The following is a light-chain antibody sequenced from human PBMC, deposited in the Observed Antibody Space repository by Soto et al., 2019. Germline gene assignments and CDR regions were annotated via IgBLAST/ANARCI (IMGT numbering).Light chain of an antibody. CDR1: QSIATY. J-gene: IGKJ5*01. CDR3: QQSYSTPPT. Sequence: EIQMTQSPSSLSASVGDRVTITCRTSQSIATYLTWYQQKPGKAPKLLIYFASRLESGVPSRFSDSGSGTDFTLTISSLQSEDFATYYCQQSYSTPPTFGQGTRLEIK. CDR2: FAS. V-gene: IGKV1-39*01.